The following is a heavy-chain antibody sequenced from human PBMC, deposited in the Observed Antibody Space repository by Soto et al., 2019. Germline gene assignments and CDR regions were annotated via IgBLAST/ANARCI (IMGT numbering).Heavy chain of an antibody. CDR1: GYTFTNYF. CDR3: PRVRISVRSTIGILTGPAPVDV. V-gene: IGHV1-46*01. Sequence: VRLVQSGPEVKKPGASVIVSCKASGYTFTNYFIHWVRQAPGQGLEWVAIINPSDGDTNYAQNFQGRVTLTRDTSTSTALMELSSLRSEDTAGYYCPRVRISVRSTIGILTGPAPVDVWGQGTLVTVSS. CDR2: INPSDGDT. J-gene: IGHJ4*02. D-gene: IGHD3-9*01.